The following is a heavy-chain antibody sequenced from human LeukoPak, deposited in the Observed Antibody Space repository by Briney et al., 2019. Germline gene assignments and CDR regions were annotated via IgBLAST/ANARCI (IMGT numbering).Heavy chain of an antibody. Sequence: SETLSLTCTVSGGSISSYYWSWIRRPPGKGLEWIGYIYYSGSTNYNPSLKSRVTISVDTSKNQFSLKLSSVTAADTAVYYCARDRGDYDYWGQGTLVTVSS. CDR3: ARDRGDYDY. V-gene: IGHV4-59*01. D-gene: IGHD4-17*01. CDR2: IYYSGST. J-gene: IGHJ4*02. CDR1: GGSISSYY.